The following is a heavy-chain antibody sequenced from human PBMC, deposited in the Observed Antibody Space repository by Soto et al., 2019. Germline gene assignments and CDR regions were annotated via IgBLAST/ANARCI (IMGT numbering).Heavy chain of an antibody. J-gene: IGHJ6*02. D-gene: IGHD2-21*02. V-gene: IGHV1-69*06. CDR3: ARVMLTTVVTSKGLEV. CDR1: GGTFSIYA. CDR2: IIPIFNTA. Sequence: SVKVSCKASGGTFSIYAISWVRQAPGQVLEWMGGIIPIFNTANYAQKFQGRVTITADKSTSTAYMELSSLRSEDTAVYYCARVMLTTVVTSKGLEVWGQGTSVTVSS.